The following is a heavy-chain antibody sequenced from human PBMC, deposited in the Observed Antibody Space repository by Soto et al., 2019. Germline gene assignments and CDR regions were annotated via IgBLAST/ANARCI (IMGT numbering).Heavy chain of an antibody. D-gene: IGHD1-1*01. CDR2: IGTAGDT. CDR3: ARGLEPYYYMDV. J-gene: IGHJ6*03. Sequence: EVQLVESGGGLVQPGGSLRLSCAASGFTFSSYDMHWVRQATGKGLEWVSAIGTAGDTYYPGSVKGRFTISRENAKNSLYLQMNSLRAGDTAVYYCARGLEPYYYMDVWGKGTTVTVSS. V-gene: IGHV3-13*01. CDR1: GFTFSSYD.